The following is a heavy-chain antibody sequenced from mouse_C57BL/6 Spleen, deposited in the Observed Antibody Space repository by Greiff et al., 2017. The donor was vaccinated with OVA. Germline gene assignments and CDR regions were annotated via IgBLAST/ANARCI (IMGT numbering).Heavy chain of an antibody. Sequence: VQLQQSGPELVKPGASVKISCKASGYTFTDYYMNWVKQSHGKSLEWIGDINPNNGGTSYNQKFKGKATLTVDKSSSTAYMELRSLTSEDSAVYYCARVPNLDYDWYFDVWGTGTTVTVSS. CDR2: INPNNGGT. D-gene: IGHD1-1*01. CDR1: GYTFTDYY. J-gene: IGHJ1*03. V-gene: IGHV1-26*01. CDR3: ARVPNLDYDWYFDV.